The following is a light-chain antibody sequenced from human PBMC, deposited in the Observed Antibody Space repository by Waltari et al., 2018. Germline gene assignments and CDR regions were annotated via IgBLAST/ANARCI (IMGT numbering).Light chain of an antibody. Sequence: QSALTQPPSASGSPGQSVTISCTGTSSDVGASKYVSWYQQHPGKAPKLLIYEVSKRASGVPDRFSGSKSGNTASLTVSGLQAEDEADYYCASRGASKVFGGGTKLTVL. J-gene: IGLJ2*01. V-gene: IGLV2-8*01. CDR1: SSDVGASKY. CDR2: EVS. CDR3: ASRGASKV.